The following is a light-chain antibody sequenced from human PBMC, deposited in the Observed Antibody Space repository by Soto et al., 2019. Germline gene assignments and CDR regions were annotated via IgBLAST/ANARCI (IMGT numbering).Light chain of an antibody. CDR1: RRVSSNY. V-gene: IGKV3-20*01. CDR2: GVS. J-gene: IGKJ1*01. Sequence: EIVLPQSPGTLSPSPGERATLSCSASRRVSSNYFAWYQQKPGQAPRLLIYGVSSRATGIPDRFSGSGSGTDFTLTISSLEPEDFAVYYCEQYGSSPRTFGQGTKVDIK. CDR3: EQYGSSPRT.